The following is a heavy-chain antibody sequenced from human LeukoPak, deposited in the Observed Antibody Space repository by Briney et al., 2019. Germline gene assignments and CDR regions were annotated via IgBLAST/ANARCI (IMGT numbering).Heavy chain of an antibody. J-gene: IGHJ4*02. CDR2: IHYKGSP. CDR3: ARLVCTSANCYAPPHFDF. D-gene: IGHD2-8*01. Sequence: SETLSLTCNVSGGSISSGDSFWSWIRQPPGKGLEWCGHIHYKGSPFYNPSLKSRLNISVHTSKTQMSLRLSSITAPDTVVYYCARLVCTSANCYAPPHFDFWGQGTLVTVSS. CDR1: GGSISSGDSF. V-gene: IGHV4-30-4*01.